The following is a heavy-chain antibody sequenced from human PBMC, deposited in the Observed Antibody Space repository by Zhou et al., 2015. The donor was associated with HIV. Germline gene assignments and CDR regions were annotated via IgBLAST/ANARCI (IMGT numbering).Heavy chain of an antibody. CDR2: ITPMFGTA. CDR3: ARGFSHGDYEVFFKE. J-gene: IGHJ1*01. Sequence: QVQLVQSGAELRKPGSSVKVSCKTSGAPFNTFALNWVRQAPGQGPEWMGSITPMFGTADYARKFQGRVSITADTSTRTGYMELHSLRYEDTAVYYCARGFSHGDYEVFFKEWGQGTLITVSS. CDR1: GAPFNTFA. D-gene: IGHD4-17*01. V-gene: IGHV1-69*06.